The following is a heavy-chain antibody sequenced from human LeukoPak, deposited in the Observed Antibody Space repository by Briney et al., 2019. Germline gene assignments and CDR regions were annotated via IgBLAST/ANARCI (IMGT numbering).Heavy chain of an antibody. D-gene: IGHD3-16*01. CDR2: ISYDGSNK. J-gene: IGHJ4*02. Sequence: GGSLRLSCAASGFTFSSYATHWVRQAPGKGLEWVAVISYDGSNKYYADSVKGRFTISRDNSKNTLYLQMNSLRAEDTAVYYCASLGDPYYFDYWGQGTLVTVSS. CDR3: ASLGDPYYFDY. V-gene: IGHV3-30*04. CDR1: GFTFSSYA.